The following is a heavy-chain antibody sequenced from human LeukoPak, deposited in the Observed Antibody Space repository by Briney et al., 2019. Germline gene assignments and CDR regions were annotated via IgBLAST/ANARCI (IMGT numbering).Heavy chain of an antibody. J-gene: IGHJ3*02. D-gene: IGHD3-22*01. Sequence: RGSLRLSCAASGFTFSSYGMTWVRQAPGKGLEWVSATSGSGVNTYYADSVKGRFTISRDNSKNTLYLQMNSLRAEDTAVYYCAKCYYDSSDYYFGAFDIWGQGTMLTVSS. CDR3: AKCYYDSSDYYFGAFDI. CDR2: TSGSGVNT. CDR1: GFTFSSYG. V-gene: IGHV3-23*01.